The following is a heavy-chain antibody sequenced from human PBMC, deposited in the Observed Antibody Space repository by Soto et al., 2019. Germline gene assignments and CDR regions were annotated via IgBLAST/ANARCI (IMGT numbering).Heavy chain of an antibody. CDR3: ARGSSIAAPGYYYGMDV. V-gene: IGHV3-30-3*01. J-gene: IGHJ6*02. D-gene: IGHD6-6*01. CDR1: GFTFSSYA. CDR2: ISYDGSNK. Sequence: QVQLVESGGGVVQPGRSLSLSCAASGFTFSSYAMHWVRQAPGKGLEWVAVISYDGSNKYYADSVKGRFTISRDNSKNTLYLQMNSLRAEDTAVYYCARGSSIAAPGYYYGMDVWGQGTTVTVSS.